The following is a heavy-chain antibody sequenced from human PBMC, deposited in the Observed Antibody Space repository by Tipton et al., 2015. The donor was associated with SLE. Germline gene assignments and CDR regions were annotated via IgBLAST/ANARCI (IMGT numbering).Heavy chain of an antibody. CDR2: IHSRGST. Sequence: TLSLTCSVSGVSISSGNYYWSWIRQPAGKGLEWIGCIHSRGSTYYTPSLKSRLTMSVDTSNNQFSLQLSSVTAADTALYYCVSSGYPLGSFDVWGQGTMVTVS. J-gene: IGHJ3*01. CDR1: GVSISSGNYY. CDR3: VSSGYPLGSFDV. V-gene: IGHV4-30-4*08. D-gene: IGHD3-9*01.